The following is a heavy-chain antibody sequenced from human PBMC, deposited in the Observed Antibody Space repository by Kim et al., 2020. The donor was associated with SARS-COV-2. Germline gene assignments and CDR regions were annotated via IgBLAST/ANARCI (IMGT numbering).Heavy chain of an antibody. D-gene: IGHD5-18*01. J-gene: IGHJ4*02. CDR3: ARGGPRIQLWSDECHYFDY. Sequence: SRVTISVDTSKNQFSLKLSSVTAADTAVYYCARGGPRIQLWSDECHYFDYWGQGTLVTVSS. V-gene: IGHV4-59*09.